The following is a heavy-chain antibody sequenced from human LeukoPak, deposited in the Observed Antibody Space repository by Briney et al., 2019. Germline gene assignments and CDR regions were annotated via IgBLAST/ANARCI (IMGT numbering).Heavy chain of an antibody. CDR3: AREDTAMVRIFDY. Sequence: TGGSLRLSCAASGFTVSSNYMSWVRQAPGKGLEWVSVIYSGGSTYYADSVKGRFTISRDNSKNTLYLQMNSLRAEDTAVYYCAREDTAMVRIFDYWGQGTLVTVSS. V-gene: IGHV3-66*01. J-gene: IGHJ4*02. CDR2: IYSGGST. D-gene: IGHD5-18*01. CDR1: GFTVSSNY.